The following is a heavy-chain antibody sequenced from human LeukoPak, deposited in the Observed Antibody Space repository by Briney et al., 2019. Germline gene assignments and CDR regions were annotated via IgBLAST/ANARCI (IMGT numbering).Heavy chain of an antibody. CDR2: IYYSGST. Sequence: SSETLSLTCTVSGGSIGGHYWSWIRQPPGKGLEWIGYIYYSGSTNYNPSLKSRVTISVDTSKNQFSLKLSSVTAADTAVYYCARGLLWFGELLQTRSFYFDYRGQGTLVTVSS. J-gene: IGHJ4*02. D-gene: IGHD3-10*01. CDR1: GGSIGGHY. V-gene: IGHV4-59*11. CDR3: ARGLLWFGELLQTRSFYFDY.